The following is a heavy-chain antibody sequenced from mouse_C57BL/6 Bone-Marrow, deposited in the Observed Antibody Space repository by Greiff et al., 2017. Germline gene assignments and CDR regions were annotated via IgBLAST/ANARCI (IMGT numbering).Heavy chain of an antibody. V-gene: IGHV1-26*01. D-gene: IGHD2-2*01. CDR1: GYTFTDYY. Sequence: EVQLQQSGPELVKPGASVKISCKASGYTFTDYYMNWVKQSPGKSLEWIGEINPNNGGTSYNQKFKGKATLTVDKSSSTAYMELRSLTSEDSAVYDCARGRLPHYYAMDYWGQGTSVTVSS. CDR2: INPNNGGT. J-gene: IGHJ4*01. CDR3: ARGRLPHYYAMDY.